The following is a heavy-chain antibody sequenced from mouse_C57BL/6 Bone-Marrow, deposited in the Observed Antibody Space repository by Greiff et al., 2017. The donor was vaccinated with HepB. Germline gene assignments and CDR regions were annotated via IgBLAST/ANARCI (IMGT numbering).Heavy chain of an antibody. V-gene: IGHV5-4*01. CDR2: ISDGGSYT. CDR1: GFTFSSYA. D-gene: IGHD1-1*01. CDR3: ARGYYYGSSYCWYFDV. J-gene: IGHJ1*03. Sequence: VQLKESGGGLVKPGGSLKLSCAASGFTFSSYAMSWVRQTPEKRLEWVATISDGGSYTYYPDNVKGRFTISRDNAKNNLYLQMSHLKSEDTAMYYCARGYYYGSSYCWYFDVWGTGTTVTVSS.